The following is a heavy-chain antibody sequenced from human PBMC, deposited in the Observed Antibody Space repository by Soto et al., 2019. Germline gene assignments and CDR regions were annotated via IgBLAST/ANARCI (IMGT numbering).Heavy chain of an antibody. D-gene: IGHD3-16*01. CDR1: GKTLSEVS. CDR2: FEPEDGEI. Sequence: ASVKVSCKVYGKTLSEVSIHWMRQAPGMGLQWTGGFEPEDGEIVHAEMFQGRVTMTEEASTDTVYLEMNSLKFEDTAVYYCATPALVSAQPGVGERYFDRCGQGTRVTVGS. CDR3: ATPALVSAQPGVGERYFDR. J-gene: IGHJ4*02. V-gene: IGHV1-24*01.